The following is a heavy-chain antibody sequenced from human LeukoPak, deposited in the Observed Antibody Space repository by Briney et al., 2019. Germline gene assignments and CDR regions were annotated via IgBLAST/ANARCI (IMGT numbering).Heavy chain of an antibody. CDR2: IVVGSGDT. J-gene: IGHJ6*02. CDR1: GFTFIGSA. Sequence: ASVKVSCKASGFTFIGSAMQWVRQARGQRPEWIGWIVVGSGDTKYAQRFQERFTITRDMSTSTTYMEVRSPRSEDTAVYYCAAISTVTTGYYGMDVWGQGTTVTVS. V-gene: IGHV1-58*02. D-gene: IGHD4-17*01. CDR3: AAISTVTTGYYGMDV.